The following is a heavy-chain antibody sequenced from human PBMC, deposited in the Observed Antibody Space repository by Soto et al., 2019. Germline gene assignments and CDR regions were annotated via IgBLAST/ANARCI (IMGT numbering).Heavy chain of an antibody. CDR3: ARQGLVVAATPLYYMYG. D-gene: IGHD2-15*01. J-gene: IGHJ6*03. Sequence: SETLSLTCTVSGVSIISYYWSWILQPPWKGLEWIGYIYYSGSTNYNPSLKSRVTISVDTSKNQFSLKLSSVTAADTAVYYCARQGLVVAATPLYYMYGRGKVNKVTVYS. V-gene: IGHV4-59*08. CDR2: IYYSGST. CDR1: GVSIISYY.